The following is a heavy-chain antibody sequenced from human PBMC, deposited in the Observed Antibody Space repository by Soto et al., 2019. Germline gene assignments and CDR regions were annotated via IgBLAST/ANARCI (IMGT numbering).Heavy chain of an antibody. V-gene: IGHV3-30-3*01. D-gene: IGHD3-3*01. CDR1: GFTFSSYA. J-gene: IGHJ6*02. CDR2: ISYDGSNK. Sequence: QVQLVESGGGVVQPGRSLRLSCAASGFTFSSYAMHWVRQAPGKGLEWVAVISYDGSNKYYADSVKGRFTISRDNSKNTLYRQINSLRAEDTAVYYGARGYYDFWSGYPLPMVSPYYYYYGMDVWGQGTTVTVSS. CDR3: ARGYYDFWSGYPLPMVSPYYYYYGMDV.